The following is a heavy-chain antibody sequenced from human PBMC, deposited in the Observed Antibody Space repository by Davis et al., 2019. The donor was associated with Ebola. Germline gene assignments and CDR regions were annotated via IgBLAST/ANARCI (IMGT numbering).Heavy chain of an antibody. CDR1: GGSFSGYY. CDR3: ARGDLVVTHGGTDV. V-gene: IGHV4-34*01. J-gene: IGHJ6*02. D-gene: IGHD2-21*02. CDR2: INHSGST. Sequence: SETLSLTCAVYGGSFSGYYWSWIRQPPGKGLEWIGEINHSGSTNYNPSLKSRVTISVDTSKNQFSLKLSSVTAADTAVYYCARGDLVVTHGGTDVWGQGTTVTVSS.